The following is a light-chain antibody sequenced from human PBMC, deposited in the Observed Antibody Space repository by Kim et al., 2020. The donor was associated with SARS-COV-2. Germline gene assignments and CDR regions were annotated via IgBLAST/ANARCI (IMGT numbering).Light chain of an antibody. Sequence: DIQMTQSPSTLSASVGDRVTITCRASQSISSWLAWYQQKPGKAPKLLIYDASSLEGGVPSRFSGSGSGTEFTLTISSLQPDDYATYYCQQYYSPLTFGGGTKVEI. J-gene: IGKJ4*01. CDR3: QQYYSPLT. CDR1: QSISSW. CDR2: DAS. V-gene: IGKV1-5*01.